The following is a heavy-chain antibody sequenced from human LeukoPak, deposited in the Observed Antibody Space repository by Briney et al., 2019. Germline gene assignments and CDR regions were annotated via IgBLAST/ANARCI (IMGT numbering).Heavy chain of an antibody. CDR2: ISRGSDYM. CDR1: GFSFLNYG. CDR3: TRPGDTLNWDRFDP. D-gene: IGHD2-21*02. J-gene: IGHJ5*02. V-gene: IGHV3-21*04. Sequence: GGSLRLSCAASGFSFLNYGMNWVRQAPGKGLEWVASISRGSDYMYYADSVKGRFTISRDNANNSLFLQMNSLRADDTGIYYCTRPGDTLNWDRFDPWGQGTLVTVSA.